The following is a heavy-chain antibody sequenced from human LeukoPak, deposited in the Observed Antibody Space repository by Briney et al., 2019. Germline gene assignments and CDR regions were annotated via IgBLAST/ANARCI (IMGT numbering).Heavy chain of an antibody. V-gene: IGHV3-33*01. CDR1: GFTFSSYG. J-gene: IGHJ6*02. D-gene: IGHD4-23*01. CDR2: IWYDGSNK. CDR3: ARDYGGNKGGYYYGMDV. Sequence: GGSLRLSCAASGFTFSSYGMHWVRQAPGKGLEWVAVIWYDGSNKYYADSVKGRFTISRDNSKNTLYLQMNSLRAEDTAVYYCARDYGGNKGGYYYGMDVWGQGTTVTVSS.